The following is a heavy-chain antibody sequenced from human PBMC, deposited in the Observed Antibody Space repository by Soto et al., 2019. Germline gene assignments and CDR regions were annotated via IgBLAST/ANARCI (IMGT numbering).Heavy chain of an antibody. CDR1: GFTFSSYG. CDR3: VREGSSYYLDY. J-gene: IGHJ4*02. D-gene: IGHD3-22*01. Sequence: QVQLVESGGGVVQPGRSLRLSCAASGFTFSSYGMHWVRQAPGKGLEWVAAIWYDGSNKYYVDSVKGRFTISRDNSKNTLYLQMNSLRAEDTAVYYCVREGSSYYLDYWGQGTLVTVSS. V-gene: IGHV3-33*01. CDR2: IWYDGSNK.